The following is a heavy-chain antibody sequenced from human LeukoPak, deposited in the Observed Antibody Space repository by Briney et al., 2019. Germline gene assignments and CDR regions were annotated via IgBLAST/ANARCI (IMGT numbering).Heavy chain of an antibody. V-gene: IGHV3-21*01. D-gene: IGHD6-19*01. CDR2: ISSSSYI. Sequence: GGSLRLSCAASGFTFSSYSMNWVRQAPGKGLEWVSSISSSSYIYYADSVKGRFTISRDNAKNSLYLQMNSLRAEDTAVYYCAGETGAVASDAFDIWGQGTMVTVSS. CDR1: GFTFSSYS. J-gene: IGHJ3*02. CDR3: AGETGAVASDAFDI.